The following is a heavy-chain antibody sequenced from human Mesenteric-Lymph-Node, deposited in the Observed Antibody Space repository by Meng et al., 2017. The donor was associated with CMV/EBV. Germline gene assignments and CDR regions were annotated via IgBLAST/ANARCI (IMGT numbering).Heavy chain of an antibody. V-gene: IGHV4-34*01. J-gene: IGHJ5*02. CDR2: INHNGDT. Sequence: GSLRLSCAVSGVSLSEYYWSWIRQPPGKGLEWIGEINHNGDTNYNASLKSRVTMSVDTSKNQFSLKVISMTAADTAMYYCARARFQADCRRRGWFDPWGQGTLVTVSS. CDR1: GVSLSEYY. D-gene: IGHD2-21*02. CDR3: ARARFQADCRRRGWFDP.